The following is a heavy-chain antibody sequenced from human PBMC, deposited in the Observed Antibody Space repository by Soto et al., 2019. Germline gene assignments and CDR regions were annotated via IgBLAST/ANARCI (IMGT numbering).Heavy chain of an antibody. CDR3: AKNRDYYYYYMDV. CDR2: ISGSGGST. CDR1: GFTFSSYA. J-gene: IGHJ6*03. Sequence: GGSLRLSCAASGFTFSSYAISWVRQAPGKGLEWVSAISGSGGSTYYADSVKGRFTISRDNSKNTLYLQMNSLRAEDTAVYYCAKNRDYYYYYMDVWGKGTTVTVSS. V-gene: IGHV3-23*01.